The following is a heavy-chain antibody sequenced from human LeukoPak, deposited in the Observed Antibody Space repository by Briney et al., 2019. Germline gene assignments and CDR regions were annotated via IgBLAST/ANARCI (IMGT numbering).Heavy chain of an antibody. CDR2: INHSGST. CDR3: ARYSPAYSSSWYSQHKSISWFDP. J-gene: IGHJ5*02. V-gene: IGHV4-34*01. CDR1: GGSFSGYY. Sequence: SETLSLTCAVYGGSFSGYYWSWIRQPPGKELEWIGEINHSGSTNYNPSLKSRVTISVDTSKNQFSLKLSSVTAADTAVYYCARYSPAYSSSWYSQHKSISWFDPWGQGTLVTVSS. D-gene: IGHD6-13*01.